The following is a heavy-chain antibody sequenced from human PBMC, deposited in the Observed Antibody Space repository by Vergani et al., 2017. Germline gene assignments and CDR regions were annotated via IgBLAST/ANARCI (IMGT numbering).Heavy chain of an antibody. CDR2: IWYDGSKE. V-gene: IGHV3-33*01. CDR3: AGSTSRRLNWFDP. CDR1: GFTLSSHA. D-gene: IGHD2-2*01. J-gene: IGHJ5*02. Sequence: QVQLEESGGGVVQPGRSLRLSCAGSGFTLSSHAMHWVRQAPGKGLEWVAFIWYDGSKEYYADSVKGRFTISRDNSKNPLYLQMNSLRAEDTAVYYCAGSTSRRLNWFDPWGQGTLVTVSS.